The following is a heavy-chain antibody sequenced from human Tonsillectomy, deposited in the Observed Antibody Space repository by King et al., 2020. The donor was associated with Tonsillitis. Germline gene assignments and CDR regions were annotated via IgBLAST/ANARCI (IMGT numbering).Heavy chain of an antibody. J-gene: IGHJ4*02. CDR2: VSGSGGTT. V-gene: IGHV3-23*04. D-gene: IGHD4-17*01. Sequence: DVQLVESGGDLVQPGGSLRLSCAASGFTFWNYAMSWVRQAPGKGLEWVSAVSGSGGTTYYADSVQGRFPISRDNSNNTLFLYMHSLTAEDTAVYYCAKSGEGLTTVTTDWGQGTLVTVSS. CDR1: GFTFWNYA. CDR3: AKSGEGLTTVTTD.